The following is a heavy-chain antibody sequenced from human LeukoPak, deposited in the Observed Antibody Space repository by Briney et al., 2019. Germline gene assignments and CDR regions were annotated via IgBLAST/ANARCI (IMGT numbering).Heavy chain of an antibody. J-gene: IGHJ6*03. CDR2: ISANAVST. Sequence: GGSLRLSCADSRFTFSSYSMNWVRQAPGKGLEWVSGISANAVSTYYADSVKGRFTISRDNSKNTLYLHMDRLGTEDTAVYYCASMPSTEIYYFYYMDVWGKGTTVTVSS. CDR1: RFTFSSYS. D-gene: IGHD2-2*01. V-gene: IGHV3-23*01. CDR3: ASMPSTEIYYFYYMDV.